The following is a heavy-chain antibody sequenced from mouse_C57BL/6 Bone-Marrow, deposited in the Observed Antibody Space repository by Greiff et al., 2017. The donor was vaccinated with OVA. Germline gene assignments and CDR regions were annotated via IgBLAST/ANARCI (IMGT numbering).Heavy chain of an antibody. D-gene: IGHD2-5*01. V-gene: IGHV2-5*01. CDR3: AKPAYYSNDGFAY. CDR1: GFSLTSYG. Sequence: VQLQQSGPGLVQPSQSLSITCTVSGFSLTSYGVQWVRQSPGKGLEWLGVIWRGGSTDYNAAFMSRLSITKDNSKSQVFFKMNSLQADDTAIYYCAKPAYYSNDGFAYWGQWTLVTVSA. CDR2: IWRGGST. J-gene: IGHJ3*01.